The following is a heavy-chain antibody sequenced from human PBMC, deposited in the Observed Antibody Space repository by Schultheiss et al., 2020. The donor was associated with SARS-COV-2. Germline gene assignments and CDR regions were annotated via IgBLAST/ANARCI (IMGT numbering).Heavy chain of an antibody. CDR3: ASRRWLQLPFDY. Sequence: GGSLRLSCAASGFTFSSYSMNWVRQAPGKGLEWVSSITGGNTYIYYADSLKGRFTISRDNAKNSLYLQMTSLRAEDTAVYYCASRRWLQLPFDYWGQGTLVTVSS. V-gene: IGHV3-21*04. J-gene: IGHJ4*02. CDR2: ITGGNTYI. CDR1: GFTFSSYS. D-gene: IGHD5-24*01.